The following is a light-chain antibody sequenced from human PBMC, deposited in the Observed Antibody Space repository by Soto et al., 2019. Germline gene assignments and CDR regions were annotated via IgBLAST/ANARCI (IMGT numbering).Light chain of an antibody. J-gene: IGLJ3*02. CDR3: QTWGSGIQV. CDR2: LNSDGSH. V-gene: IGLV4-69*01. Sequence: HPVLTQSPSASASLGASVKLTCTLSSGHSSYAIAWHQQKPEKGPRYLIKLNSDGSHSKVDGIPDRFSGSSSGAERYLTISSLQSEDEADYYCQTWGSGIQVFGGGTKLTVL. CDR1: SGHSSYA.